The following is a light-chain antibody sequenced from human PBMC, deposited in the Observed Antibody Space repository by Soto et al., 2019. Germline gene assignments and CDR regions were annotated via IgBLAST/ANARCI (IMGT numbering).Light chain of an antibody. CDR3: XSYAGSTYPSYV. Sequence: QCVLTQPASVSGSPGQSITISCTGTSSDVGNYDYVSWYQQHPGKVPKLMIYDVSNRPSGVSNRFSGSKSGNTASLTISGLQAEYEADYYCXSYAGSTYPSYVFGTGTKVTVL. J-gene: IGLJ1*01. CDR2: DVS. V-gene: IGLV2-23*02. CDR1: SSDVGNYDY.